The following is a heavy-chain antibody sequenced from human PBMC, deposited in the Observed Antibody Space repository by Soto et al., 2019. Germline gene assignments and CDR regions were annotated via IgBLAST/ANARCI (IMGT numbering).Heavy chain of an antibody. V-gene: IGHV2-26*01. Sequence: SGPTLVNPTETLTLTCTVSGFSLSNARMGVSWIRQPPGKALEWLAHIFSNDEKSYSTSLKSRLTISKDTSKSQVVLTMTNMDPVDTATYYCARIVWGITMVRGVSSWFDPWGQGTLVTVSS. J-gene: IGHJ5*02. CDR3: ARIVWGITMVRGVSSWFDP. CDR2: IFSNDEK. CDR1: GFSLSNARMG. D-gene: IGHD3-10*01.